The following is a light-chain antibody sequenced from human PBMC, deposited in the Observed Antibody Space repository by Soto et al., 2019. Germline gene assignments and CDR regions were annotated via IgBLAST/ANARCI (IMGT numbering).Light chain of an antibody. Sequence: SYELTQPLSMSVALGQTARITCGGNNIGSKNVHWYQQKPGQAPVLVMYRDSNRPSGIPERFSGSNSGNTATLSISRTQAGDEADYYCQVWDSSSEGVVIGGGTKLTVL. J-gene: IGLJ2*01. V-gene: IGLV3-9*01. CDR1: NIGSKN. CDR3: QVWDSSSEGVV. CDR2: RDS.